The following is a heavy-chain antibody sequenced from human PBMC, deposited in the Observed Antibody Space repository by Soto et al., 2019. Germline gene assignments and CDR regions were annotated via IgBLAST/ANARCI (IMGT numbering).Heavy chain of an antibody. CDR2: IIPILGIA. CDR3: ARDPSGVLRYFLSPRGREYGMDV. CDR1: GGTFSSYT. J-gene: IGHJ6*02. D-gene: IGHD3-9*01. V-gene: IGHV1-69*08. Sequence: QVQLVQSGAEVKKPGSSVKVSCKASGGTFSSYTISWVRQAPGQGLEWMGRIIPILGIANYAQKFQGRVTITADKSTSTAYMELSSLRSEDTAVYYCARDPSGVLRYFLSPRGREYGMDVWGQGTTVTVSS.